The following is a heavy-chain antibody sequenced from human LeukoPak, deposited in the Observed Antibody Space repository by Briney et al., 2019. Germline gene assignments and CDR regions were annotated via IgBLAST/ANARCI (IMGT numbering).Heavy chain of an antibody. Sequence: PSETLSLTCTVSGGSIRSYYWSWIRQPPGKGLEWIGYIYYSGSTNYNPSLKSRVTISVDTSKNQFSLKLSSVTAADTAVYYCAAAVAGSVDYWGQGTLVTVSS. J-gene: IGHJ4*02. V-gene: IGHV4-59*01. D-gene: IGHD6-19*01. CDR2: IYYSGST. CDR3: AAAVAGSVDY. CDR1: GGSIRSYY.